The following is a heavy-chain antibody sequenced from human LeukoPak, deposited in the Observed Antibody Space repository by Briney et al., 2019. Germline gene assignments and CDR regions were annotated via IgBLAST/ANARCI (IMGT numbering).Heavy chain of an antibody. CDR1: GFTFDDYA. V-gene: IGHV3-9*03. Sequence: GRSLRLSCAASGFTFDDYAMHWVRQAPGKGLEWVSGIGWNSGSIGYADSVKGRFTISRDNAKNSLYLQMNRLRAEDMALYYCARSDYVWGSYRYYFDYWGQGTLVTVSS. CDR3: ARSDYVWGSYRYYFDY. D-gene: IGHD3-16*02. J-gene: IGHJ4*02. CDR2: IGWNSGSI.